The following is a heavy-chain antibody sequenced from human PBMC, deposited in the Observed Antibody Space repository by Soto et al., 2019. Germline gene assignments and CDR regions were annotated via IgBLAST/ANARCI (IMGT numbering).Heavy chain of an antibody. Sequence: EVQLVESGGGLVKPGGSLRLSCAASGFTFSNAWMNWVRQAPGKGLEWVGRIKSKTDGGTTDYAAPVKGRFTISREDSKNTLYLQMNSLKTEDTAVYYCTTDSPIAAAGIGAARYWGQGTLVTVSS. CDR1: GFTFSNAW. V-gene: IGHV3-15*07. CDR2: IKSKTDGGTT. D-gene: IGHD6-13*01. J-gene: IGHJ4*02. CDR3: TTDSPIAAAGIGAARY.